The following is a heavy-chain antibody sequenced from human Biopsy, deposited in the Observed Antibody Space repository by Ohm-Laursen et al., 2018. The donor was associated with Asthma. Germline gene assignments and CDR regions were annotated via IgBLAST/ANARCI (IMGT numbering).Heavy chain of an antibody. J-gene: IGHJ4*02. CDR1: GVSIRSYY. Sequence: SETLSLTCTVSGVSIRSYYWTWIRQPPRKGLEWIGNIHYSGSTYSNPSLKSRVTISVDTSKKQISLRLSSVIAADTAVYYCAGFCSGGNCPDHWGQGTLVTVSS. D-gene: IGHD2-15*01. V-gene: IGHV4-59*01. CDR3: AGFCSGGNCPDH. CDR2: IHYSGST.